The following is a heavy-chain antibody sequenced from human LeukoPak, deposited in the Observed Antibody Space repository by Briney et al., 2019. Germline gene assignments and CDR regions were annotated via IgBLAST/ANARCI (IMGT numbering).Heavy chain of an antibody. Sequence: SETLSLTCTVSGGSISSGSYYWGWIRQPPGKGLEWIGSLYYSGSTYYNPSLKSRVTISVDTSKNQFSLKLSSVTAADTAVYYCARVGIVVVTAIYWYFDLWGRGTLVTVSS. CDR2: LYYSGST. D-gene: IGHD2-21*02. J-gene: IGHJ2*01. CDR3: ARVGIVVVTAIYWYFDL. CDR1: GGSISSGSYY. V-gene: IGHV4-39*07.